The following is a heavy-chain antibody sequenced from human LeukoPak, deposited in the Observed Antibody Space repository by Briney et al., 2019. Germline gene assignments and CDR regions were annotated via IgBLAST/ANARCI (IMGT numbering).Heavy chain of an antibody. CDR3: ARVGGTNYYYYGMDV. D-gene: IGHD2-2*01. V-gene: IGHV4-61*01. CDR2: IYNSGST. CDR1: GGSVSSGNYY. Sequence: SETLSLTCTVSGGSVSSGNYYWSWIRQPPGKGLECIGYIYNSGSTNYNPSLKSRVTISVDTSKNQFSLKLSSVTAADTAVYYCARVGGTNYYYYGMDVWGQGTTVTVSS. J-gene: IGHJ6*02.